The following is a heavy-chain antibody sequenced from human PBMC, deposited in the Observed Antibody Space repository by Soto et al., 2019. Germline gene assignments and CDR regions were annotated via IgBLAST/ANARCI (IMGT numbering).Heavy chain of an antibody. CDR1: GGTFSSYA. J-gene: IGHJ6*02. CDR3: ARSQGSITSLGISYYCYYGMDV. CDR2: LIPIYGTA. Sequence: QVQLVQSGAEVKKPGSSVKVSCKASGGTFSSYAISWVRQAPGQGLEWMGGLIPIYGTANYAQKSQGRVTITADESTSPAYMELSSRRSEDTAVYDCARSQGSITSLGISYYCYYGMDVWGQGTTVTVSS. V-gene: IGHV1-69*01. D-gene: IGHD2-2*01.